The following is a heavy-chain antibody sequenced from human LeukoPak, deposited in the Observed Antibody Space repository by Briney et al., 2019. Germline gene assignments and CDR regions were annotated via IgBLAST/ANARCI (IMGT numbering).Heavy chain of an antibody. J-gene: IGHJ6*02. CDR3: AKDSAAGHYYHGMDV. Sequence: GGSLRLSCAVFGFNFEKYAMHWVRQGPGRGLEWVSFISGDGNVYHYAGSVRGRFTISRDNSKNSLYLQMNSLRREDTAFYYCAKDSAAGHYYHGMDVWGHGTTVIVSS. D-gene: IGHD6-25*01. CDR1: GFNFEKYA. V-gene: IGHV3-43*02. CDR2: ISGDGNVY.